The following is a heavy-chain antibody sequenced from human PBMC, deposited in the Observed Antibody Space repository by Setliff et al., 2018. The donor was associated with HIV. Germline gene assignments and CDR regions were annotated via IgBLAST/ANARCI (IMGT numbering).Heavy chain of an antibody. CDR2: IYYSGST. V-gene: IGHV4-61*08. CDR1: GGSISSGAYY. Sequence: PSETLSLTCTVSGGSISSGAYYWSWIRQHPGKGLEWIGYIYYSGSTNYNPSLKSRVTISVDTSKNQFSLKLSSVTAADTAVYYCARGVVTLRYYYYYYMDVWGKGTTVTVSS. CDR3: ARGVVTLRYYYYYYMDV. D-gene: IGHD2-21*02. J-gene: IGHJ6*03.